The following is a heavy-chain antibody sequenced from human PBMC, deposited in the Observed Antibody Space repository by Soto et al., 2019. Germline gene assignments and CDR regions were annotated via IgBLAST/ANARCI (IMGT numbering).Heavy chain of an antibody. CDR1: GFTFSSYA. J-gene: IGHJ5*01. CDR3: AKGDSSWGVGWFDP. Sequence: PGGSLRLSCAGSGFTFSSYAMSWVRQAPGKVLEWVSAISGSGGRTCYADSVKGRFTISRDNSKNTLYLQTNSLRAEDTAVYYCAKGDSSWGVGWFDPWGQGTTVTVSS. CDR2: ISGSGGRT. D-gene: IGHD6-13*01. V-gene: IGHV3-23*01.